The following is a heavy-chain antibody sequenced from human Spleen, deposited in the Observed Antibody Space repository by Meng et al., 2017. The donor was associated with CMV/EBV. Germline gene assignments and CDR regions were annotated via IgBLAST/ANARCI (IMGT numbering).Heavy chain of an antibody. V-gene: IGHV1-69*05. Sequence: SVKVSCKASGGTFSSYAISWVRQAPGQGLEWMGGIIPIFGTANYAQKFQGRVTITTDESTSTAYMELSSLRSEDTAVYYCARDIVVVPAAHEGYGMDVRGQGTTVTVSS. CDR1: GGTFSSYA. D-gene: IGHD2-2*01. J-gene: IGHJ6*02. CDR2: IIPIFGTA. CDR3: ARDIVVVPAAHEGYGMDV.